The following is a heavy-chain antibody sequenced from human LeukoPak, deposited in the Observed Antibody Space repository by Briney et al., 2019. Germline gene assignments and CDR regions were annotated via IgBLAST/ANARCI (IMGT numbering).Heavy chain of an antibody. CDR2: MIQSGSS. CDR1: GGAFSDYY. CDR3: ARGNILATILGGLHGTTAFDF. Sequence: SETLSLTCGVSGGAFSDYYWSWIRQASGKGLEWIGEMIQSGSSNYNPSLRSRVTISGDTSRNQFSLKLNSLTAADTAVYYCARGNILATILGGLHGTTAFDFWGQGILVTVSS. D-gene: IGHD5-12*01. V-gene: IGHV4-34*01. J-gene: IGHJ4*02.